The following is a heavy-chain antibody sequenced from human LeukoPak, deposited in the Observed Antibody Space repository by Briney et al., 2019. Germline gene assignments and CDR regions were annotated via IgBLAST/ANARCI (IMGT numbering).Heavy chain of an antibody. V-gene: IGHV3-74*01. D-gene: IGHD1-26*01. J-gene: IGHJ3*02. CDR1: GFTFSTYW. CDR2: ISSDASIT. Sequence: QPGGSLRLSCAASGFTFSTYWMHWVRQDPGKGLVWVSRISSDASITSYADPVKGRFTISRDNAKNTLYLQMNSLRAEDTAVYYCAKLRSWVDAFDIWGQGTMVTVSS. CDR3: AKLRSWVDAFDI.